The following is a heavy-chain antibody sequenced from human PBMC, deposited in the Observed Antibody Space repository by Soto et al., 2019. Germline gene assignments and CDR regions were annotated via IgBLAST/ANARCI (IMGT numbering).Heavy chain of an antibody. D-gene: IGHD3-10*01. CDR2: ISAYNGNT. CDR1: GYTFTSYG. J-gene: IGHJ6*02. Sequence: ASVKVSCKASGYTFTSYGISWVRQAPGQGLEWMGWISAYNGNTNYAQKLQGRVTMTTDTSTSTAYMELRSLRSDDTAVYYCASGDLVRYYYYGMDVWGQGTTVTVSS. CDR3: ASGDLVRYYYYGMDV. V-gene: IGHV1-18*01.